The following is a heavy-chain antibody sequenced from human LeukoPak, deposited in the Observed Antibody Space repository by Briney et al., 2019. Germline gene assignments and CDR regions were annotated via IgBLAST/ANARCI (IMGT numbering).Heavy chain of an antibody. CDR3: ARDRGEPWYYYYAMDV. J-gene: IGHJ6*02. CDR2: IYGGGST. Sequence: SGGSLRLSCSASGFTFSSYAMHWVRQAPGKGLEWVSVIYGGGSTYYADSVKGRFTISRDNSRNTLYLQMNILRDEDTAVYYCARDRGEPWYYYYAMDVWGQGTTVTVSS. CDR1: GFTFSSYA. V-gene: IGHV3-53*01.